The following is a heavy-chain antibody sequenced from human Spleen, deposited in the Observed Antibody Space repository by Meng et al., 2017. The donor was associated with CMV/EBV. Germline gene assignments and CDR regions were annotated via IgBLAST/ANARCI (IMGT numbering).Heavy chain of an antibody. Sequence: GESLKISCAASGFTFSSYRMNWVRQAPGKGLEWVSYISSSGSTIYYADSVKGRFTLSRDNAKNSLYLQMNSLRAEDTAVYYCAIDPGYQLLYTYFDYWGQGTLVTVSS. D-gene: IGHD2-2*02. V-gene: IGHV3-48*04. CDR2: ISSSGSTI. CDR1: GFTFSSYR. CDR3: AIDPGYQLLYTYFDY. J-gene: IGHJ4*02.